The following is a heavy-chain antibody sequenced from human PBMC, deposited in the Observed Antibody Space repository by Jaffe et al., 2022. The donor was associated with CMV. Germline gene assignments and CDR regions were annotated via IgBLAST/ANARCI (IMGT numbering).Heavy chain of an antibody. V-gene: IGHV3-21*01. CDR1: GFTFSSYS. D-gene: IGHD3-22*01. CDR2: ISSSSSYI. CDR3: ARDLDHSYDSSGYYYGWWFDP. Sequence: EVQLVESGGGLVKPGGSLRLSCAASGFTFSSYSMNWVRQAPGKGLEWVSSISSSSSYIYYADSVKGRFTISRDNAKNSLYLQMNSLRAEDTAVYYCARDLDHSYDSSGYYYGWWFDPWGQGTLVTVSS. J-gene: IGHJ5*02.